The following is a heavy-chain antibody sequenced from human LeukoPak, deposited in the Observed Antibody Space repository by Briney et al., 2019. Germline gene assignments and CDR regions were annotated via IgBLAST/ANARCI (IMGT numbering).Heavy chain of an antibody. CDR2: ISNSGSSI. Sequence: GGSLRLSCAASGFTFSDYYMSWIRQAPGKGLEWVSYISNSGSSIYYADSAKGRFTISRDNAKNSLYLQMNSLRAEDTAVYYCARVHLVRGVIDYWGQGTLVTVSS. J-gene: IGHJ4*02. D-gene: IGHD3-10*01. CDR3: ARVHLVRGVIDY. CDR1: GFTFSDYY. V-gene: IGHV3-11*01.